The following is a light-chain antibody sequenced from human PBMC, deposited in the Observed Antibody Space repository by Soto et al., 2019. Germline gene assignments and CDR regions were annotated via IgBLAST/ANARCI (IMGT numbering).Light chain of an antibody. CDR3: QQYGSSPT. Sequence: EIVLTQSPGTLSLSPGEGATLSCRASQSVRSSFLAWYQQKPGQAPSLLIYGASSRATGIPDRFSVGGSGTDFTFTISRLEPEDLAVYYCQQYGSSPTFGGGTKVEIK. J-gene: IGKJ4*01. V-gene: IGKV3-20*01. CDR2: GAS. CDR1: QSVRSSF.